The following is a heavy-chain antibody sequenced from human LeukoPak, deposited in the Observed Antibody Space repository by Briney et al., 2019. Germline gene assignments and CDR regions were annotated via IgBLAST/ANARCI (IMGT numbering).Heavy chain of an antibody. D-gene: IGHD2-15*01. CDR1: GYTFTSYA. CDR2: INTNTGNP. CDR3: AREVVVAASEGYYYYYYMDV. Sequence: ASVKVSRKASGYTFTSYAMNWVRQAPGQGLEWMGWINTNTGNPTYAQGFTGRFVFSLDTSVSTAYLQISSLKAEDTAVYYCAREVVVAASEGYYYYYYMDVWGKGTTVTVSS. J-gene: IGHJ6*03. V-gene: IGHV7-4-1*02.